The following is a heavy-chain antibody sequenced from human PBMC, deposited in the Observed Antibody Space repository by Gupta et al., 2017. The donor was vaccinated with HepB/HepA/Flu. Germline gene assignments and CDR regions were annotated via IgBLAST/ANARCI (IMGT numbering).Heavy chain of an antibody. J-gene: IGHJ4*02. D-gene: IGHD6-6*01. CDR1: GFTFSSFA. CDR2: ISGSGGTT. V-gene: IGHV3-23*01. Sequence: CATSGFTFSSFAMSWVRQAPGKGLEWVSAISGSGGTTFYTNSVKGRFTISRDNSKNTLFLQMSGLSAEDTAVYYCAKDLGHIADRPVFDSWGQGVLVTVSS. CDR3: AKDLGHIADRPVFDS.